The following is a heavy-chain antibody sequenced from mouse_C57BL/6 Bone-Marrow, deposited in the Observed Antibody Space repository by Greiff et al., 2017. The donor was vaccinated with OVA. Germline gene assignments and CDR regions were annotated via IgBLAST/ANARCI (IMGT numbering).Heavy chain of an antibody. CDR1: GYTFTTYW. CDR3: ARTGTRYFDV. CDR2: IYPGGGSI. D-gene: IGHD4-1*01. V-gene: IGHV1-63*01. J-gene: IGHJ1*03. Sequence: QVQLQQSGAELVRPGTSVKMSCKASGYTFTTYWIGWANQRPGHGLEWIGDIYPGGGSINYTDTFKGQATLTADNYSSTAYMQFSSRTSEESAIYYCARTGTRYFDVWGTGTTVTVSS.